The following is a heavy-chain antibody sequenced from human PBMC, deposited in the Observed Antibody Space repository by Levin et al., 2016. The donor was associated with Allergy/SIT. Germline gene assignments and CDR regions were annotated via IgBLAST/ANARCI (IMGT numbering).Heavy chain of an antibody. J-gene: IGHJ4*02. V-gene: IGHV4-31*01. CDR2: IYNSGRT. CDR3: AKGFCSGGSCYSDVFDY. Sequence: RQAPGKGLEWIGYIYNSGRTYYNPSLKSQVSISVDTSKNQFSLKLNSVTAADTAVYYCAKGFCSGGSCYSDVFDYWGQGTLVTVSS. D-gene: IGHD2-15*01.